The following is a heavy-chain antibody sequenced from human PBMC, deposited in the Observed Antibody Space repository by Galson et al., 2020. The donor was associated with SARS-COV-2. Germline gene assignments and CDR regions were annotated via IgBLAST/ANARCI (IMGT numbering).Heavy chain of an antibody. CDR1: GFTFSDYY. J-gene: IGHJ4*02. V-gene: IGHV3-11*01. Sequence: PGGSLRLSCAASGFTFSDYYMTWIRQAPGKGLEWVSYISNTGSVIYYGDSMRGRFTISRDNTKNSLYLQMTSLRAEDTAVYYCARVSIVLVETDRRRCDHWGQGTLVTVSS. CDR3: ARVSIVLVETDRRRCDH. D-gene: IGHD2-8*02. CDR2: ISNTGSVI.